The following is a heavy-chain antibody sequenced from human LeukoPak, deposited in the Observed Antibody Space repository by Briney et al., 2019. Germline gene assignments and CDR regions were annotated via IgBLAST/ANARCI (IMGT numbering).Heavy chain of an antibody. CDR3: ARVVTRYSGSYHTPDAFDI. CDR2: IYHSGST. D-gene: IGHD1-26*01. Sequence: SETLSLTCAVSGGSISSSNWWSWVRQPPGKGLEWIGEIYHSGSTNYNPSLKSRVTISVDKSKNQFSLKLSSVTAADTAVYYCARVVTRYSGSYHTPDAFDIWGQGTMVTVSS. J-gene: IGHJ3*02. CDR1: GGSISSSNW. V-gene: IGHV4-4*02.